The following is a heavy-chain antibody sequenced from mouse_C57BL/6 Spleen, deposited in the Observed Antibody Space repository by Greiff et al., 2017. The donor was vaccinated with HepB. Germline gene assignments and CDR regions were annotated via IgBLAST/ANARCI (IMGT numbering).Heavy chain of an antibody. V-gene: IGHV1-64*01. CDR2: IHPNSGST. J-gene: IGHJ2*01. CDR1: GYTFTSYW. CDR3: ARNYYGSSVDY. D-gene: IGHD1-1*01. Sequence: QVQLQQPGAELVKPGASVKLSCKASGYTFTSYWMHWVKQRPGQGLEWIGMIHPNSGSTNYNETFKSKATLTVDKSSSTAYMQLSSLTSEDSAVYYCARNYYGSSVDYWGQGTTLTGSS.